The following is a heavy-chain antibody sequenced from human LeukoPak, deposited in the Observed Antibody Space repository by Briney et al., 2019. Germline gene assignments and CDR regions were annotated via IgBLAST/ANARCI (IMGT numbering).Heavy chain of an antibody. CDR2: ISSSSSTI. J-gene: IGHJ4*02. CDR1: GFTFSSYS. Sequence: GGSLRLSCAASGFTFSSYSMNWVRQAPGKGLEWVSYISSSSSTIYYADSVKGRFTISRDNAKNSLYLQMNSLRAEDTAVYYCARDHRIAAAGYYFDYWGQGTLVTVSS. D-gene: IGHD6-13*01. V-gene: IGHV3-48*04. CDR3: ARDHRIAAAGYYFDY.